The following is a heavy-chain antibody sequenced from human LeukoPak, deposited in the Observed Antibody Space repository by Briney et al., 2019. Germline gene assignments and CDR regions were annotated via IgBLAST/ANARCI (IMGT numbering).Heavy chain of an antibody. Sequence: SETLSLTCTVSGGSISSGGYYWSWIRQPPGKGLEWIGYIYHSGSTYYNPSLKSRVTISVDRSKNQFSLKLSSVTAADTAVYYCARSSYYYYYMDVWGKGTTVTVSS. V-gene: IGHV4-30-2*01. CDR3: ARSSYYYYYMDV. CDR2: IYHSGST. CDR1: GGSISSGGYY. J-gene: IGHJ6*03.